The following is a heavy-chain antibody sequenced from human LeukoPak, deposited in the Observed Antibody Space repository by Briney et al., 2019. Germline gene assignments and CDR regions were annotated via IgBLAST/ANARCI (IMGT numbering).Heavy chain of an antibody. D-gene: IGHD3-10*01. CDR2: ISSSGSTI. J-gene: IGHJ4*02. Sequence: PGGSLRLSCAASGFTFSSYEMNWVRQAPGKGLEWVSYISSSGSTIYYADSVKGRFTISRDNAKNSLYLQMNSLRAEDTAVYYCARGLWFGLDYWGQGTLVTVSS. CDR3: ARGLWFGLDY. V-gene: IGHV3-48*03. CDR1: GFTFSSYE.